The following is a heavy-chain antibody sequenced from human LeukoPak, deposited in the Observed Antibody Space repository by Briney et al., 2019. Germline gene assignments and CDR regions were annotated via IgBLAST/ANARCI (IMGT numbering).Heavy chain of an antibody. D-gene: IGHD2/OR15-2a*01. CDR2: INSDGSST. Sequence: GGSLRLSCAASGFSFGSYWMHWVRQAPGKGLVWVSRINSDGSSTSYTDSVKGRFTISRNNAKNTLYLQMNSLRDEDTAVYYCARDSRSNSVWGQGTLVTVSS. CDR3: ARDSRSNSV. V-gene: IGHV3-74*01. CDR1: GFSFGSYW. J-gene: IGHJ4*02.